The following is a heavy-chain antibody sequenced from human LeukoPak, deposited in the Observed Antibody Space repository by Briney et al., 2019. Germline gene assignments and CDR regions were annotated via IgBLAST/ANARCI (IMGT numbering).Heavy chain of an antibody. D-gene: IGHD3-22*01. J-gene: IGHJ4*02. Sequence: GGSLRLSCAASGFTFSSYIMNWVRQAPGKGLEWVSSISSSSSYICYADSVKGRFTISRDNAKNSLYLQMNSLRAEDTAVYYCARDARLNYYDSSGSIDYWGQGTLVTVSS. CDR2: ISSSSSYI. CDR1: GFTFSSYI. V-gene: IGHV3-21*01. CDR3: ARDARLNYYDSSGSIDY.